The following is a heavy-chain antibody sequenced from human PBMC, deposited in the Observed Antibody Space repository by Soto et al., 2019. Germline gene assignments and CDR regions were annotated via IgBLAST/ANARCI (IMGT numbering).Heavy chain of an antibody. V-gene: IGHV1-69*01. CDR3: AAGGRATFIEFDY. CDR2: IIGSVGST. J-gene: IGHJ4*02. CDR1: GGIFSRSGTFSSFA. D-gene: IGHD3-16*01. Sequence: QVQLVQSGAEVKKPGSSVKVSCTASGGIFSRSGTFSSFAISWVRQAPGQGPEWMGGIIGSVGSTKYAQRCQGRITITADESANAAFMELSSLRSEDTAIYYCAAGGRATFIEFDYWGRGTLVTVSS.